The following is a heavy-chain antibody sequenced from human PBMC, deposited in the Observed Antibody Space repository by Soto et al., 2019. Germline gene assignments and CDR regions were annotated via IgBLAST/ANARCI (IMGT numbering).Heavy chain of an antibody. D-gene: IGHD5-12*01. CDR3: AKRGFDSGGWDYYALDV. CDR2: ITGGGGRT. J-gene: IGHJ6*02. V-gene: IGHV3-23*01. CDR1: GFTFHTYA. Sequence: GGSLRLSCAASGFTFHTYAMTWVRQAPEKGLEWVSAITGGGGRTYYADSVKGRFTISRDNSKNTLYLQMNSLRVEDTAVYYCAKRGFDSGGWDYYALDVWGQGTAVTVSS.